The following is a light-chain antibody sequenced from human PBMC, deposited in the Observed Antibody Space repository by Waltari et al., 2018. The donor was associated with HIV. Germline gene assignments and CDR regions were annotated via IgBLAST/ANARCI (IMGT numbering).Light chain of an antibody. CDR3: ASYTANHTVM. V-gene: IGLV2-14*01. CDR1: DSDFGFYNF. CDR2: GVA. Sequence: SALTQPASVSGFPGQSITISCTGADSDFGFYNFVSWYQQHPGKVPKVIVYGVASRASGVSDRFSGSKSGNTASLTISGLQTEDEADYYCASYTANHTVMFGGGTKVTVL. J-gene: IGLJ3*02.